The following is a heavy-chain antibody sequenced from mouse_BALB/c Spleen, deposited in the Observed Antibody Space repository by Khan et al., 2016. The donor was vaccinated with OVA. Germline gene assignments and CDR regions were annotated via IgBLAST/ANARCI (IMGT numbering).Heavy chain of an antibody. CDR1: GYTFTTYW. V-gene: IGHV1-7*01. Sequence: VQLQESGAELAKPGASVKMSCKASGYTFTTYWMHWVKQRPGQGLEWIGYINPTSGYTDYNEKFKDMATLSADKSSSTAYMQLSSLTSEDSAVYYCTRGRIDYWGQGTTLTVSS. D-gene: IGHD1-1*01. J-gene: IGHJ2*01. CDR3: TRGRIDY. CDR2: INPTSGYT.